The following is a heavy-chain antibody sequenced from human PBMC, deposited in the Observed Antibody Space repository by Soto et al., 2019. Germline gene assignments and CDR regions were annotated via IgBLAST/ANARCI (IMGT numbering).Heavy chain of an antibody. V-gene: IGHV1-69*02. CDR2: VNPIVGMS. D-gene: IGHD3-10*01. Sequence: QVQLVQSGAEVKKPGSSVKVSCTASGGTFNSYTLNWVRQAPGQRLEWVGRVNPIVGMSDSASKFQGRVTMSADSSTRKADRDRTGLKSEDTAGYCWATSYGPGSTHFDAWGQGTLVAVSS. CDR1: GGTFNSYT. CDR3: ATSYGPGSTHFDA. J-gene: IGHJ4*02.